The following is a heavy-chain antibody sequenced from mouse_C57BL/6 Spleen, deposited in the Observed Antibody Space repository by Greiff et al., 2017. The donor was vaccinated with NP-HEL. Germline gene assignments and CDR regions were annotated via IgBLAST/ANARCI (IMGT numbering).Heavy chain of an antibody. J-gene: IGHJ4*01. D-gene: IGHD1-1*01. CDR3: ARHPFYYGKGSYYAMDY. CDR2: INPYNGGT. V-gene: IGHV1-19*01. CDR1: GYTFTDYY. Sequence: EVQLQQSGPVLVKPGASVKMSCKASGYTFTDYYMNWVKQSHGKSLEWIGVINPYNGGTSYNQKFKGKATLTVDKSSSTAYMELNSLTSEDSAVYYCARHPFYYGKGSYYAMDYWGQGTSVTVSS.